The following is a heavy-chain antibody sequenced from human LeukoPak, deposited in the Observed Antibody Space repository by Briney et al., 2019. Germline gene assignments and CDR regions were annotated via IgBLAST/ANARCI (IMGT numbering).Heavy chain of an antibody. CDR1: GYIFTDYA. V-gene: IGHV1-3*01. D-gene: IGHD2-15*01. CDR3: ARGRGTSGSNRDFYYYYYMDV. CDR2: MNAGNGNT. J-gene: IGHJ6*03. Sequence: ASVKVSCKASGYIFTDYAIHWLSQAPGQRPEWMGWMNAGNGNTKYPQKFQGRITLIRDTSAATAYMELSSLRHDDLAVYYCARGRGTSGSNRDFYYYYYMDVWGKGTTVTVSS.